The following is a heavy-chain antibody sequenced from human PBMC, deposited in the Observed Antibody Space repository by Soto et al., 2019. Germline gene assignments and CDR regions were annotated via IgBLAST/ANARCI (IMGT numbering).Heavy chain of an antibody. CDR3: AARRIAAGWFDP. CDR2: IYYSGST. V-gene: IGHV4-59*01. J-gene: IGHJ5*02. D-gene: IGHD6-13*01. Sequence: SETLSLTCTVSGGSISSYYWSWIRQPPGKGLEWIGYIYYSGSTNYNPSLKSRVTISVDTSKNQFSLKLSSVTAADTAVYYCAARRIAAGWFDPWGPGTLVTVS. CDR1: GGSISSYY.